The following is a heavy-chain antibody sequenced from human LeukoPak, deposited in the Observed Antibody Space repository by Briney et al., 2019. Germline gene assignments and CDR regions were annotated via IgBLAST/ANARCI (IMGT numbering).Heavy chain of an antibody. V-gene: IGHV3-30*18. J-gene: IGHJ4*02. CDR1: GFTFSSYG. CDR2: ISYDGSNK. CDR3: AKILPDTVTADY. D-gene: IGHD4-11*01. Sequence: PGGSVRLSCAASGFTFSSYGMYWVRQAPGKGLEWVAVISYDGSNKYYADSVKGRFTISRDNCKNTLYLQMNSLRAEDTAVYYCAKILPDTVTADYWGQGTLVTVSS.